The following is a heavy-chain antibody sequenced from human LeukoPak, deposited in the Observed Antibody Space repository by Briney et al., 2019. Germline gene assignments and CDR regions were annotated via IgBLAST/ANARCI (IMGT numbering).Heavy chain of an antibody. Sequence: GASVKVSCKASGYTFTSYYMHWVRQAPGQGLEWMGIINPSGGSTSYAQKFQGRVTMTRDMSTSTVYMELSSLRAEDTAVYYCAKVRWDHRELLLALDYWGQGTLVTVSS. D-gene: IGHD1-26*01. CDR1: GYTFTSYY. J-gene: IGHJ4*02. CDR2: INPSGGST. V-gene: IGHV1-46*01. CDR3: AKVRWDHRELLLALDY.